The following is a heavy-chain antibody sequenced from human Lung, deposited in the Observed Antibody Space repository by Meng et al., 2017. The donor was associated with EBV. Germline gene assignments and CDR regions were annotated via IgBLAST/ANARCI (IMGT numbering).Heavy chain of an antibody. CDR1: GGSFSGYY. CDR3: ARGGMTTVTTYYFDY. CDR2: INHSGST. V-gene: IGHV4-34*01. D-gene: IGHD4-17*01. Sequence: QVQLQQWGAGLLNPSGTLSLTCAVYGGSFSGYYWSWIRQPPGKGLEWIGEINHSGSTNYNPSLKSRVTISVDTSKNQFSLKLSSVTAADTAVYYCARGGMTTVTTYYFDYWGQGTLVTVSS. J-gene: IGHJ4*02.